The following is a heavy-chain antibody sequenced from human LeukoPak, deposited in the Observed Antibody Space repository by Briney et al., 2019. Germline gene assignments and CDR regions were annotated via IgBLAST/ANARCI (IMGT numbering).Heavy chain of an antibody. J-gene: IGHJ3*02. D-gene: IGHD7-27*01. V-gene: IGHV1-69*05. Sequence: VASVKASCKASGGTFSSYAISWVRQAPGQGLEWMGRIIPIFGTANYAQKFQGRVTITTDESTSTAYMELSSLRSEDTAVYYCARRLTGSDAFDIWGQGTMVTVSS. CDR1: GGTFSSYA. CDR2: IIPIFGTA. CDR3: ARRLTGSDAFDI.